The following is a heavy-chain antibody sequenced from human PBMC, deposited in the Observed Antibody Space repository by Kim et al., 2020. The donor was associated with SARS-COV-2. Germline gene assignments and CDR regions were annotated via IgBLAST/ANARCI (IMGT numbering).Heavy chain of an antibody. Sequence: SETLSLTCTVSGGSISSGGYYWSWIRQHPGKGLEWIGYIYYSGSTYYNPSLKSRVTISVDTSKNQFSLKLSSVTAADTAVYYCARGEYSSSWGFDYWGQGTLVTVSS. D-gene: IGHD6-6*01. CDR1: GGSISSGGYY. J-gene: IGHJ4*02. V-gene: IGHV4-31*03. CDR3: ARGEYSSSWGFDY. CDR2: IYYSGST.